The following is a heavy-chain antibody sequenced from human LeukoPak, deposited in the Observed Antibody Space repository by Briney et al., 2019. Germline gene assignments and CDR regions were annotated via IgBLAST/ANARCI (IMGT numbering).Heavy chain of an antibody. D-gene: IGHD6-19*01. V-gene: IGHV3-66*01. CDR2: IYSGGST. Sequence: GGSLRLSCAASGFTFSSNYMSWVRQAPGKGLEWVSVIYSGGSTYYADSVKGRFTISRDNSKNTLYLQMNSLRAEDTAVYYCALPRPPYSSAWYNFDSWGQGTLVTVSS. J-gene: IGHJ4*02. CDR1: GFTFSSNY. CDR3: ALPRPPYSSAWYNFDS.